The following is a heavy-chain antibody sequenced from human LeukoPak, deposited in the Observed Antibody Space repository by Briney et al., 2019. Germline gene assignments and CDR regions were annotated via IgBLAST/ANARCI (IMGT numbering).Heavy chain of an antibody. CDR1: GGSISSSSYY. CDR3: ARVKRSRDFWSGYFVG. V-gene: IGHV4-39*07. D-gene: IGHD3-3*01. CDR2: IYHSGST. J-gene: IGHJ4*02. Sequence: SETLSLTCTVSGGSISSSSYYWGWIRQPPGKGLEWIGSIYHSGSTYYNPSLKSRVTISVDTSKNQFSLKLSSVTAADTAVYYCARVKRSRDFWSGYFVGWGQGTLVTVSS.